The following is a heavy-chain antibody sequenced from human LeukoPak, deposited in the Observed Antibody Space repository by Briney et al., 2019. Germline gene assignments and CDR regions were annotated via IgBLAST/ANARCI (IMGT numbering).Heavy chain of an antibody. V-gene: IGHV3-23*01. D-gene: IGHD3/OR15-3a*01. Sequence: GGSLTLSCAASGFTLSSYAMSWVRPAPGKGLEWVSAISGSGGSTYYADSVKGRFTISRDNATNSLYLQMNSLRAEDTAGYYCARDLARKGDWLLNPAYYYYGMDVWGQGTTVTVSS. CDR2: ISGSGGST. J-gene: IGHJ6*02. CDR1: GFTLSSYA. CDR3: ARDLARKGDWLLNPAYYYYGMDV.